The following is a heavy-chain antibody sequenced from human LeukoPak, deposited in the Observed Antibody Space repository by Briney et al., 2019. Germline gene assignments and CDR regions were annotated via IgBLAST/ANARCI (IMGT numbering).Heavy chain of an antibody. J-gene: IGHJ4*02. V-gene: IGHV3-23*01. CDR2: ITGSGGST. CDR1: GFSFTSYT. CDR3: ATQYDFWGGPDY. Sequence: GGSLRLSCAASGFSFTSYTMTWVRQPPGKGLQWVSTITGSGGSTYYADSVKGQFTISRDISKNTLYLQMTSLRAEDTALYYCATQYDFWGGPDYWGQGTLVTVSS. D-gene: IGHD3-3*01.